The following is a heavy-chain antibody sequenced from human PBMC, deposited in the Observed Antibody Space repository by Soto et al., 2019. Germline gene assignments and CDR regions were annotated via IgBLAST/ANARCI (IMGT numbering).Heavy chain of an antibody. J-gene: IGHJ5*02. CDR3: ARGGPSSKWLDP. CDR2: VYNSGST. V-gene: IGHV4-59*01. Sequence: SETLSLTCTVSGGSISSYYWSWIRQPPGKGLEWIGYVYNSGSTNYNPSLKSRVTISIDTSKNQFSLKLTSLTATDTAVYYCARGGPSSKWLDPWGQGTLVTVST. CDR1: GGSISSYY.